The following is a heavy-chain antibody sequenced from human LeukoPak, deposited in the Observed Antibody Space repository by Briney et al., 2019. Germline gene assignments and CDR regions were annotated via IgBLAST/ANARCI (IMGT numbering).Heavy chain of an antibody. CDR3: ASGLGDGYNLDY. Sequence: SETLSLTCTVSGGSISSYYWSWIRQPPGKGLEWSGYIYYGGSTNYNPSLKSPVTISVDTSKNQFSLKLSSVTAADTAVYYCASGLGDGYNLDYCGQGTPVTVSS. D-gene: IGHD5-24*01. CDR2: IYYGGST. J-gene: IGHJ4*02. V-gene: IGHV4-59*01. CDR1: GGSISSYY.